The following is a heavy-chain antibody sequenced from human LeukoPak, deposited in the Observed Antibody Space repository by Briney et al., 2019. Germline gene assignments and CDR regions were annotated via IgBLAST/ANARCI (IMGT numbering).Heavy chain of an antibody. D-gene: IGHD6-19*01. Sequence: ASVKVSCKASGGTFSSYAISWVRQAPGQGLEWMGGFDPEDGETIYAQKFQGRVTMTEDTSTDTAYMELSSLRSEDTAVYYCALAVAGISFDYWGQGTLVTVSS. CDR2: FDPEDGET. CDR3: ALAVAGISFDY. J-gene: IGHJ4*02. V-gene: IGHV1-24*01. CDR1: GGTFSSYA.